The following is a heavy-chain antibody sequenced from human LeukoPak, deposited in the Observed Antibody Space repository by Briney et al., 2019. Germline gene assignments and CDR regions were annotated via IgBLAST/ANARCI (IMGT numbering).Heavy chain of an antibody. CDR1: GYTFIGYY. V-gene: IGHV1-2*02. J-gene: IGHJ4*02. CDR2: INSNSGVT. CDR3: ARGDVGYCGADCYSFKDY. Sequence: GASVKVSCKASGYTFIGYYMHWVRQAPGQGPEWMGWINSNSGVTKYAQTFQGRVTMTRDTSITTVDMELRSLRSDDTAVYYCARGDVGYCGADCYSFKDYWGQGTLVTVSS. D-gene: IGHD2-21*02.